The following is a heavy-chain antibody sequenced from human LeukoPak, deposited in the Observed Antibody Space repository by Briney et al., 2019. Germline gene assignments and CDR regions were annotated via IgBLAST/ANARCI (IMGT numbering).Heavy chain of an antibody. CDR3: AREQQLVPGYYYGMDV. CDR1: XXXFSSXX. V-gene: IGHV1-69*04. D-gene: IGHD6-13*01. Sequence: CXAXXXXFSSXXXXWVXXXPXXGXEXMGXIXXILGIANYAQKFQGRVTITADKSTSTAYMELSSLRSEDTAVYYCAREQQLVPGYYYGMDVWGQGTTVTVSS. J-gene: IGHJ6*02. CDR2: IXXILGIA.